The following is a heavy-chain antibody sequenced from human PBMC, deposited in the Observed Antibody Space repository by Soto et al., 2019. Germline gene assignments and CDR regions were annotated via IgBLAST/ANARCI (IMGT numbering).Heavy chain of an antibody. CDR1: GFTFSSYA. CDR3: AKDQAAYYGSGSFPSLDY. CDR2: ISGSGGST. J-gene: IGHJ4*02. Sequence: GGSLRLSCAASGFTFSSYAMSWVRQAPGKGLEWVSAISGSGGSTYYADSVKGRFTISRDNSKNTLYLQMNSLRAEDTAVYYCAKDQAAYYGSGSFPSLDYWGQGTLVTVSS. V-gene: IGHV3-23*01. D-gene: IGHD3-10*01.